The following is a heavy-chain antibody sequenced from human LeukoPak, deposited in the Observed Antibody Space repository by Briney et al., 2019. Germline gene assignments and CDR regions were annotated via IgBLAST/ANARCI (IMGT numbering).Heavy chain of an antibody. CDR3: ARGILYSSGWLGVFDY. V-gene: IGHV1-46*01. Sequence: ASVKVSCKASGYTFTSYYMHWVRQAPGQGLEWMGMINPSGGSTNYAQKFQVRVTMTRDTSTSTVYMELSSLRSEDTAVYYCARGILYSSGWLGVFDYWGQGTLVTVSS. D-gene: IGHD6-19*01. CDR1: GYTFTSYY. CDR2: INPSGGST. J-gene: IGHJ4*02.